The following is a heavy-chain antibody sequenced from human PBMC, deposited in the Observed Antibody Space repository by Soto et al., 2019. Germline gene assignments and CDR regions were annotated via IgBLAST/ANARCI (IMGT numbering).Heavy chain of an antibody. V-gene: IGHV4-30-2*01. Sequence: SETLSLTCTVSGGSISSGGYSWSWIRQPPGKDLEWIGYIYHSGSTYYNPSLKSRVTISVDRSKNQFSLKLSSVTAADTAVYYCARVVYSGYDLGAFDIWGQGTMVTVSS. CDR3: ARVVYSGYDLGAFDI. J-gene: IGHJ3*02. D-gene: IGHD5-12*01. CDR2: IYHSGST. CDR1: GGSISSGGYS.